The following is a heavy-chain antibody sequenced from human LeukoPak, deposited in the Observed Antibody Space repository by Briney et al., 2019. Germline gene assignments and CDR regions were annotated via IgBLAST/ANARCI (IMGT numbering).Heavy chain of an antibody. V-gene: IGHV3-23*01. CDR1: GFTFSRYA. Sequence: GPLRLSCAASGFTFSRYAMSWVRQAPGKGLEWVSDISGSAGSTYYADSVKGRFTISRDNSKNTLYLQMNSLRAEDTAVYYCAKLGGSSRSGYYFEYWGQGTLVTVSS. CDR2: ISGSAGST. CDR3: AKLGGSSRSGYYFEY. D-gene: IGHD6-6*01. J-gene: IGHJ4*02.